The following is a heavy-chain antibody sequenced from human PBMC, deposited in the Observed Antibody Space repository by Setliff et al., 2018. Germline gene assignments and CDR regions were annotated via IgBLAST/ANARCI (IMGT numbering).Heavy chain of an antibody. V-gene: IGHV3-30*02. Sequence: PGGSLRLSCAASGFTSSMYGVHWVRQAPGKGLEWVAYIRHDGSNENYADSVKGRFTISRDSSRNTLFLQMNSLRAEDTGVYYCAKDTHYYASSGYYCFDYWGQGTLVTVSS. J-gene: IGHJ4*02. CDR1: GFTSSMYG. CDR2: IRHDGSNE. D-gene: IGHD3-22*01. CDR3: AKDTHYYASSGYYCFDY.